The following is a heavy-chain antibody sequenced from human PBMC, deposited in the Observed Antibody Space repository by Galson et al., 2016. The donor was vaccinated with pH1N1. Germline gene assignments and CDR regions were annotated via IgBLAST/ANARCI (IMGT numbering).Heavy chain of an antibody. CDR1: GYTFTTFG. Sequence: SVKVSCKASGYTFTTFGISWVRQAPGKVLEWLGWISTSKGNTKNAQRLLDRVTMTRDTSTSTVFMELTSLRSDDTAIYYCARDQNWNLDYWGQGTLVTVSS. V-gene: IGHV1-18*01. D-gene: IGHD1-1*01. CDR2: ISTSKGNT. CDR3: ARDQNWNLDY. J-gene: IGHJ4*02.